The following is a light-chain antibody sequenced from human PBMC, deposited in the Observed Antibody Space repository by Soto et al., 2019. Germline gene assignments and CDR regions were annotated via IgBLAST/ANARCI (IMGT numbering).Light chain of an antibody. CDR1: SSDVGGYNY. CDR2: DVS. V-gene: IGLV2-11*01. J-gene: IGLJ2*01. CDR3: CSYAGSSWV. Sequence: QSALTQPRSVSGSPGQSVTISCTGTSSDVGGYNYVSWYQQHPGKAPKLMIYDVSKRPSGVPDRFSGSKSGNTASLTISGLQAEDDADDSCCSYAGSSWVFGGGTKLTVL.